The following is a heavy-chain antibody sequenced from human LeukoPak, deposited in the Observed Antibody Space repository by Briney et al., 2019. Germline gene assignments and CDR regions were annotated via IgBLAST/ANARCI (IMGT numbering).Heavy chain of an antibody. Sequence: IPSETLSLTCAVYGGSFSGYYWSWIRQPPGKGLEWIGEINHSGSTNYNPSLKSRVTISVDTSKNQFSLKLSSVTAADTAVYYCARQGSYGPPLYYYYYYMDVWGKGTTVTISS. CDR1: GGSFSGYY. J-gene: IGHJ6*03. CDR2: INHSGST. CDR3: ARQGSYGPPLYYYYYYMDV. D-gene: IGHD5-18*01. V-gene: IGHV4-34*01.